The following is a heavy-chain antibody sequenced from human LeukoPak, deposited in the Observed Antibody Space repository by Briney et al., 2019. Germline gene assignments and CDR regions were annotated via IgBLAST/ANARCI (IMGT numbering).Heavy chain of an antibody. Sequence: SVKVSCKASGGTFSSYAISWVRQAPGQGLEWMGGIIPIFGTANYAQKFQGRVTITADESTSTACMELSSLRSEDTAVYYCARSPRDLYCSSTSCSRNWYFDLWGRGTLVTVSS. J-gene: IGHJ2*01. V-gene: IGHV1-69*13. CDR1: GGTFSSYA. CDR2: IIPIFGTA. D-gene: IGHD2-2*01. CDR3: ARSPRDLYCSSTSCSRNWYFDL.